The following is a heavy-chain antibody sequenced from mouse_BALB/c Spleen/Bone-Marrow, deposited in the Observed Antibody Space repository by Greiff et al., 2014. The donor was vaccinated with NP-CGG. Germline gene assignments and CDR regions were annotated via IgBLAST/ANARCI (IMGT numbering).Heavy chain of an antibody. Sequence: PGEGLEWIGTIHPSDGETRLNQKFKDKATLTVDKSSSIVYMQFSSPSSEDSAVYYCARQDITAASDYWGQGTTLTVSS. D-gene: IGHD1-2*01. CDR3: ARQDITAASDY. V-gene: IGHV1-74*01. CDR2: IHPSDGET. J-gene: IGHJ2*01.